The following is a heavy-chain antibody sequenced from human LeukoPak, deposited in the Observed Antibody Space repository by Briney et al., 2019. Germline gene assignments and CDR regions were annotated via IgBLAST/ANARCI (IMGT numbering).Heavy chain of an antibody. V-gene: IGHV4-39*01. CDR3: ARLRRIQLCPALDY. D-gene: IGHD5-18*01. CDR2: IYYSGST. J-gene: IGHJ4*02. Sequence: SETLSLTCTVSGGSISSSSYHWGWIRQPPGKGLEWIGSIYYSGSTYYNPSLKSRVTISVDTSKNQFSLKLSSVTAADTAVYYCARLRRIQLCPALDYWGQGTLVTVSS. CDR1: GGSISSSSYH.